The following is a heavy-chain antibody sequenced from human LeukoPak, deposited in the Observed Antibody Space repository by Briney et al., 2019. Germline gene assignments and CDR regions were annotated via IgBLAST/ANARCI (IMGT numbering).Heavy chain of an antibody. CDR3: ARDSSSWSYYYYYKDV. J-gene: IGHJ6*03. D-gene: IGHD6-13*01. Sequence: PGGSLRLSCAASRFTFSSYAMSWVRQAPGKGLEWVSYISSSSSTIYYADSVKGRFTISRDNAKNSPYLQMNSLRAEDTAVYYCARDSSSWSYYYYYKDVWGKGTTVTVSS. V-gene: IGHV3-48*01. CDR1: RFTFSSYA. CDR2: ISSSSSTI.